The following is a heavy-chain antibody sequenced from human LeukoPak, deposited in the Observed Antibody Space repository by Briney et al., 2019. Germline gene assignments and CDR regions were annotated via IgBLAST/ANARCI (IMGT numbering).Heavy chain of an antibody. CDR2: ISSRSSYI. J-gene: IGHJ4*02. Sequence: ASVKVSCKASGDTFSSYSMNWVRQAPGKGLEWVSSISSRSSYIYYADSVKGRFTVSRDNAKNSLYLQMNSLRAEDTAVYYCARHYGDYDSYFDYWGQGTLVTVSS. CDR1: GDTFSSYS. V-gene: IGHV3-21*01. D-gene: IGHD4-17*01. CDR3: ARHYGDYDSYFDY.